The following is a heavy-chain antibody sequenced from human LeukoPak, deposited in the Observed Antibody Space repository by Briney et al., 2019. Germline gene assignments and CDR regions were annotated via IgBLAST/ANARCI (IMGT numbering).Heavy chain of an antibody. D-gene: IGHD2-15*01. J-gene: IGHJ4*02. CDR3: ARADIVVVVAADYYFDY. CDR1: GYTFTSYG. Sequence: EASVNVSCKASGYTFTSYGISWVRQAPGQGLEWMGWISAYNGNTNYAQKLQARVTMTTDTSTSTAYMELRRLRSDDTAVYYCARADIVVVVAADYYFDYWGQGTLVTVSS. CDR2: ISAYNGNT. V-gene: IGHV1-18*01.